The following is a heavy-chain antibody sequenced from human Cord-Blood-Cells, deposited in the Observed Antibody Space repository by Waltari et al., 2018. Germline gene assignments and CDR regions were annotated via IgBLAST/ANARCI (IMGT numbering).Heavy chain of an antibody. CDR1: GGSISSHY. CDR2: IYYSGST. J-gene: IGHJ3*02. CDR3: ASITGTMFAFDI. Sequence: QVQLQESGPGLVKPSETLSLTCTVSGGSISSHYWSWIRQPPGKGLEWIGYIYYSGSTNYNPSLKSRVTISVDTSKNQFSLKLSSVTAADTAVYYCASITGTMFAFDIWGQGTMVTVSS. V-gene: IGHV4-59*11. D-gene: IGHD1-7*01.